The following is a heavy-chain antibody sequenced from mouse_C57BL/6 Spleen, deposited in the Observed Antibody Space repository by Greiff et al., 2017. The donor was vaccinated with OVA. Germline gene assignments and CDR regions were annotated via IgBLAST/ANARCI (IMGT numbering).Heavy chain of an antibody. CDR1: GYSITSGYD. V-gene: IGHV3-1*01. D-gene: IGHD3-3*01. CDR2: ISYSGST. J-gene: IGHJ1*03. CDR3: ASSRRSGDFDG. Sequence: VQLKESGPGMVKPSQSLSLTCTVTGYSITSGYDWHWIRHFPGNKLEWMGYISYSGSTNYNPSLKSRISITHDTSKNHFFLKLNSVTTEDTATYYCASSRRSGDFDGWGTGTTVTVSS.